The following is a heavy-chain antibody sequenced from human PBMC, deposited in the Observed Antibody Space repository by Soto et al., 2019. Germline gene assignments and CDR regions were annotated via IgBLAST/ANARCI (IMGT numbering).Heavy chain of an antibody. CDR3: ARDPGTSRFDY. CDR2: ISTYGGNS. CDR1: GYTFTSHG. V-gene: IGHV1-18*01. D-gene: IGHD2-2*01. Sequence: QVLLVQSGVEVRKPGASVKVSCKTSGYTFTSHGVSWLRQAPGQGPEWMGWISTYGGNSNYARKLQDRLTMSSDTSTRTVYIELRSLRSDDTAVYYCARDPGTSRFDYWGQGTLVTVSS. J-gene: IGHJ4*02.